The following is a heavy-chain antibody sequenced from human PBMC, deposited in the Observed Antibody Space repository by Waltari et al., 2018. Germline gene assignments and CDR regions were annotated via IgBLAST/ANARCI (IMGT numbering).Heavy chain of an antibody. Sequence: QVQLQESGPGLVKPSETLSLTCAVSGYSISSGYYWGLIRQPPGKGLEWIGSSYHSGSTDYNPSLKSRVTISVDTSKNQFSLKLSSVTAADTAVYYCARLSPVSGSVDYWGQGTLVTVSS. V-gene: IGHV4-38-2*01. CDR1: GYSISSGYY. CDR2: SYHSGST. D-gene: IGHD3-10*01. CDR3: ARLSPVSGSVDY. J-gene: IGHJ4*02.